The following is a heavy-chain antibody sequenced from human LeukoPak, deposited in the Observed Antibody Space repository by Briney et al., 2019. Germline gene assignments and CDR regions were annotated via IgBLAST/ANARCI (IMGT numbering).Heavy chain of an antibody. CDR1: GGSISSYY. CDR3: ARGPDPTTDAFNI. Sequence: SETLSLTCTASGGSISSYYWSWIRQPPGKGLEWIGYIYDNGSTYYNPALKSRVTISVDTSKNQFSLDLRSVTAADTAVYYCARGPDPTTDAFNIWGQGTLVTVSS. CDR2: IYDNGST. D-gene: IGHD1-26*01. J-gene: IGHJ3*02. V-gene: IGHV4-59*12.